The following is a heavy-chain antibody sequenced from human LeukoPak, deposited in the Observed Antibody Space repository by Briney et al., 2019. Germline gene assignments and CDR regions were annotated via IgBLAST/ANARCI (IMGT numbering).Heavy chain of an antibody. CDR1: GGSINDYY. CDR2: IYYRGTT. J-gene: IGHJ4*02. CDR3: AGVFSGRRPFEL. Sequence: KSSETLSLTCTVSGGSINDYYWNWLRQPPGKGLDWIGFIYYRGTTNNNPSLKSRVTTSIDTSKKQFSLNLSSVTAADTAIYYCAGVFSGRRPFELWGQGILVTVSS. D-gene: IGHD3-10*01. V-gene: IGHV4-59*03.